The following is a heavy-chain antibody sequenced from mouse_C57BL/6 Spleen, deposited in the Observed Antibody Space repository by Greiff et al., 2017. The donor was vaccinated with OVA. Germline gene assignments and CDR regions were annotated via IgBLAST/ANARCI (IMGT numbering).Heavy chain of an antibody. D-gene: IGHD4-1*01. V-gene: IGHV1-26*01. CDR2: INPNNGGT. CDR1: GYTFTDYY. Sequence: EVQLQQSGPELVKPGASVKISCKASGYTFTDYYMNWVKQSHGKSLEWIGDINPNNGGTSYNQKFKGKATLTVDKSSSTAYMALRSLTSEDSAVYYCARSSHWDVGAWFAYWGKGTLVTVSA. CDR3: ARSSHWDVGAWFAY. J-gene: IGHJ3*01.